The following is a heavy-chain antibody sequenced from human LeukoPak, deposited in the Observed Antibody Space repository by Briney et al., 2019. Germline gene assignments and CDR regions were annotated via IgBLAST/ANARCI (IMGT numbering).Heavy chain of an antibody. CDR2: ISSSSNYI. J-gene: IGHJ6*04. Sequence: PGGSLRLSCAASGLRFSDYYVSWIRQAPGKGLEWVSFISSSSNYIYYADSVKGRFTISRDNAKNSLYLQMNSLRAEDTAVYYCAELGITMIGGVWGKGTTVTISS. D-gene: IGHD3-10*02. CDR3: AELGITMIGGV. V-gene: IGHV3-11*06. CDR1: GLRFSDYY.